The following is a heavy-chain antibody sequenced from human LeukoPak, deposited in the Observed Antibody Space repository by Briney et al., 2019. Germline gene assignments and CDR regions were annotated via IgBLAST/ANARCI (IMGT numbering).Heavy chain of an antibody. CDR3: ARVWDYYDSSGYFPYFDH. CDR2: IYYSGST. Sequence: SETLSLTCTVSGGSISSGGYYWSWIRQHPGKGLEWIGYIYYSGSTYYNPSLKSRVTISVDTSKNQFSLKLSSVTAADTAVYYCARVWDYYDSSGYFPYFDHWGQGTLVTVSS. CDR1: GGSISSGGYY. V-gene: IGHV4-31*03. D-gene: IGHD3-22*01. J-gene: IGHJ4*02.